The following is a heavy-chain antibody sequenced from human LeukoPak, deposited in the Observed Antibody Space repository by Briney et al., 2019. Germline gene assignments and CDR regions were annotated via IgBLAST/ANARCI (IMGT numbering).Heavy chain of an antibody. CDR1: GFTFSTYS. Sequence: GGSLRLSCAASGFTFSTYSMNWVRQAPGKGLEWVSSISSDSNYIYYADSVKGRFTISRDNAKDSLHLHMNTLRAEDTAVYYCARARTGGTLEDYWGQGTLVTVSS. CDR2: ISSDSNYI. V-gene: IGHV3-21*01. J-gene: IGHJ4*02. CDR3: ARARTGGTLEDY. D-gene: IGHD1-1*01.